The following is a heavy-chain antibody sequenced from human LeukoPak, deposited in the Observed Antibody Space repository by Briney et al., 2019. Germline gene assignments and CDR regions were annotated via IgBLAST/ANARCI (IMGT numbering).Heavy chain of an antibody. Sequence: GGSLRLSCAASGFTFSSYAMSWVRQAPGKGLEWVSAISGSGGSTYYADSVKGRFTISRDNSKNTLYLQMNSLRAEDTAVYYCAKDDSSGYYYPALAFDIWGQGTMVTVSS. V-gene: IGHV3-23*01. CDR2: ISGSGGST. CDR3: AKDDSSGYYYPALAFDI. CDR1: GFTFSSYA. J-gene: IGHJ3*02. D-gene: IGHD3-22*01.